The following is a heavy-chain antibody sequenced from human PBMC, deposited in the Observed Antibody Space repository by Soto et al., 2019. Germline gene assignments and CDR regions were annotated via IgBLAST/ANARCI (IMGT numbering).Heavy chain of an antibody. CDR3: TTGLFNSGGCDH. CDR1: GFTFSHAR. V-gene: IGHV3-15*07. CDR2: IKSETDT. D-gene: IGHD2-15*01. J-gene: IGHJ4*02. Sequence: EVQLVESGGGLVQPGGSLRLSCAASGFTFSHARMTWVRQAPGKGLEWVARIKSETDTDYAAPVKGRSIISRDISKNTLYLQMNGLKTEDTAIYYCTTGLFNSGGCDHWGQGTLVTVSS.